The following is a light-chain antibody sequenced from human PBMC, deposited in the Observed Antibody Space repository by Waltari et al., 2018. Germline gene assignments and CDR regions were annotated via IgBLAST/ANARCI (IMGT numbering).Light chain of an antibody. CDR3: QQYNSYSGGGT. CDR2: KAS. CDR1: QSISSW. J-gene: IGKJ1*01. Sequence: DNQMTQSPSTLSASVGDRVTITCRASQSISSWLAWYQQKPGRAPKLLIYKASSLESGVPSRFSGSGSGTEFTLTISSLQPDDFATYYCQQYNSYSGGGTFGQGTKVEIK. V-gene: IGKV1-5*03.